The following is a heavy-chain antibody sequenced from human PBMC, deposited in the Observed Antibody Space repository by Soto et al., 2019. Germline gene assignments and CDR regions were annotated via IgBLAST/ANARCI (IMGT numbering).Heavy chain of an antibody. D-gene: IGHD5-18*01. CDR3: ASSGGYSYGGSYFDY. Sequence: GGSLRLSCAASGFTFSSYAMHWVRQAPGKGLEWVAVISYDGSNKYYADSVKGRFTISRDNSKNTLYLQMNSLRAEDTAVYYCASSGGYSYGGSYFDYWGQGTLVTVSS. CDR1: GFTFSSYA. CDR2: ISYDGSNK. J-gene: IGHJ4*02. V-gene: IGHV3-30-3*01.